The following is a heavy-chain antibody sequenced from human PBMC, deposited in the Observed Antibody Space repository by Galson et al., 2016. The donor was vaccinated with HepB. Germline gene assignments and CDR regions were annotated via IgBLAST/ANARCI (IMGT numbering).Heavy chain of an antibody. CDR1: GLTVSANY. J-gene: IGHJ6*02. D-gene: IGHD5-18*01. Sequence: SLRLSCAASGLTVSANYMSWVRQAPGTGLESVSVIYSGGSSYSAAFVKGPFTISRHNSNNTLYLQMNSLRPEDTAVYFCAIPRGYRYSMDVWGQGTTVTVSS. V-gene: IGHV3-53*04. CDR3: AIPRGYRYSMDV. CDR2: IYSGGSS.